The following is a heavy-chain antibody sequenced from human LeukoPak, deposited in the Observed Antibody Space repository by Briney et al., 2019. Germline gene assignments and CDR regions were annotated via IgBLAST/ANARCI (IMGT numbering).Heavy chain of an antibody. CDR3: ARETAPYYYYYMDV. CDR2: IYSGGST. D-gene: IGHD6-25*01. Sequence: PGGSLRLSCAASGFTVSSNYMSWVRQAPGKGLEWVSVIYSGGSTYYADSVKGRFTISRDNSKNTLYLQMNSLRAEDTAVYYCARETAPYYYYYMDVWGKGTTFTVSS. J-gene: IGHJ6*03. V-gene: IGHV3-53*01. CDR1: GFTVSSNY.